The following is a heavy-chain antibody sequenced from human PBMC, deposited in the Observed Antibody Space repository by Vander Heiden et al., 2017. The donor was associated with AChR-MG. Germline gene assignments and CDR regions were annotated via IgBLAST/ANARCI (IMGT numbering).Heavy chain of an antibody. D-gene: IGHD3-10*01. CDR3: AKHLVYGLERGSMDV. Sequence: EVQLVESGGAVVQPGGSLRLSCAASGFNFAKYSMSWVRQGPGKGLEGVSFISGEGGESFYADSVKGRFTVSRDNNKDTLFLQMNSLKTEDTAFYYCAKHLVYGLERGSMDVWGQGTTVTVS. J-gene: IGHJ6*02. V-gene: IGHV3-43*01. CDR1: GFNFAKYS. CDR2: ISGEGGES.